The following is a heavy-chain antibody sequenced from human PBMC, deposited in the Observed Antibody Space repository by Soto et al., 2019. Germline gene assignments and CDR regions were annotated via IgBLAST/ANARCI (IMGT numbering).Heavy chain of an antibody. D-gene: IGHD3-3*01. CDR2: ISAYNGNT. Sequence: GASVKVSCKASGYTFTSYGISWVRQAPGQGLEWMGWISAYNGNTNYAQKPQGRVTMTTDTSTSTAYMELRSLRSDDKAVYYCARDIPKNYDFWSGSHTDYYYYGMDVWGQGTTVTVSS. V-gene: IGHV1-18*01. CDR1: GYTFTSYG. CDR3: ARDIPKNYDFWSGSHTDYYYYGMDV. J-gene: IGHJ6*02.